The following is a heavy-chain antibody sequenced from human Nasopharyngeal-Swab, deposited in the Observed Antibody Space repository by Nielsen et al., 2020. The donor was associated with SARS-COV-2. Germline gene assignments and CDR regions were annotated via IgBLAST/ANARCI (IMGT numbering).Heavy chain of an antibody. Sequence: SETLSLTCTVSGGSISSYYWSWIRQPPGKGLEWIGSIYHSGSTYYNPSLKSRVTISVDTSKNQFSLKLSSVTAADTAVYYCARDAYYYDSSGYYYNPWGYWGQGTLVTVSS. CDR1: GGSISSYY. J-gene: IGHJ4*02. CDR2: IYHSGST. D-gene: IGHD3-22*01. CDR3: ARDAYYYDSSGYYYNPWGY. V-gene: IGHV4-38-2*02.